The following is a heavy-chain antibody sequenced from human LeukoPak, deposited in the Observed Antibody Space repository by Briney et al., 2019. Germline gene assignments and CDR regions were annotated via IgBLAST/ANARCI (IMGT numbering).Heavy chain of an antibody. J-gene: IGHJ4*02. Sequence: PSETLSLTCTVSGGSISSGSYYWSWIRQPAGKGLEWIGRIYTSGSTNYNPSLKSRVTISVDTSKNQFSLELSSVTAADTAVYYCARDNSAVGADYWGQGTLVTVSS. CDR1: GGSISSGSYY. V-gene: IGHV4-61*02. CDR2: IYTSGST. D-gene: IGHD1-26*01. CDR3: ARDNSAVGADY.